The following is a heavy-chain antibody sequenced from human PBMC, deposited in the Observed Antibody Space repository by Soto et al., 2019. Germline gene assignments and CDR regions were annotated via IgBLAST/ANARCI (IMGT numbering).Heavy chain of an antibody. V-gene: IGHV3-53*01. CDR2: IYPAGNT. CDR1: GFTVSGIF. D-gene: IGHD6-19*01. CDR3: ARDPDSSGLHY. J-gene: IGHJ4*02. Sequence: PGGPLRLSCAASGFTVSGIFMIWVRQAPGKGLEWVSVIYPAGNTYYADSVKGRFTISRDSSKNTLFLQMNSLRAEDTAMYYCARDPDSSGLHYWGQGTLVTVSS.